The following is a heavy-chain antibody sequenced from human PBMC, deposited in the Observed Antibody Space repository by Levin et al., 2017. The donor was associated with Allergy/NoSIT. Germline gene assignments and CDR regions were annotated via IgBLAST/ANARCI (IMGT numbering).Heavy chain of an antibody. CDR1: GFTFSSYS. Sequence: GGSLRLSCAASGFTFSSYSMNWVRQAPGKGLEWVSYISSSSSTIYYADSVKGRFTISRDNAKNSLYLQMNSLRDEDTAVYYCARDARVGWYLFPYYFDYWGQGTLVTVSS. V-gene: IGHV3-48*02. D-gene: IGHD6-19*01. CDR3: ARDARVGWYLFPYYFDY. CDR2: ISSSSSTI. J-gene: IGHJ4*02.